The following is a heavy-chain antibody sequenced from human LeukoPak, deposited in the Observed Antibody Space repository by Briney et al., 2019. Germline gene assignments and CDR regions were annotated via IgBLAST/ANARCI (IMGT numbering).Heavy chain of an antibody. CDR3: ARGKYQNRH. J-gene: IGHJ4*02. D-gene: IGHD2-2*01. V-gene: IGHV3-7*01. CDR2: IKSDGSEK. CDR1: GFTFNNYW. Sequence: GGSLRLSCAASGFTFNNYWMTWVRQAPGKGLEWVADIKSDGSEKYYVDSVKGRFTISRDNAKNSLSLQLNSLRAEDTAVYFCARGKYQNRHWGQGSLVTVSS.